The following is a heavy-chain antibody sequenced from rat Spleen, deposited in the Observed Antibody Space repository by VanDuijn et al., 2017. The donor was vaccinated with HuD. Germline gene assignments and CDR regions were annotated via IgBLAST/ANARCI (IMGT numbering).Heavy chain of an antibody. CDR1: GFTFSNYG. CDR3: VRQGYLRDWYFDF. J-gene: IGHJ1*01. Sequence: EVQLVESGGGLVQPGRSLKLSCAASGFTFSNYGMHWIRQAPTKGLEWVASISPSGGSTYYRDSVKGRFTISRDIAKSTLYLQMNSLRSEDMATYYCVRQGYLRDWYFDFWGPGTMVTVSS. CDR2: ISPSGGST. D-gene: IGHD2-5*01. V-gene: IGHV5-19*01.